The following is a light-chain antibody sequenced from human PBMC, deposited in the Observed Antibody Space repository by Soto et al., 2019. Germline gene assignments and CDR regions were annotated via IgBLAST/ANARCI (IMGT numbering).Light chain of an antibody. CDR2: DVS. V-gene: IGKV1-33*01. J-gene: IGKJ5*01. CDR3: QQYADIPTT. CDR1: QDISTY. Sequence: DIQMTQSPSSLSASVGDRVTITCQASQDISTYLNWYQQKPGKAPELLVYDVSNLITGVPSRFIGGGSGTDFTFTISRLQPEDIATYFCQQYADIPTTFGQGTRLEI.